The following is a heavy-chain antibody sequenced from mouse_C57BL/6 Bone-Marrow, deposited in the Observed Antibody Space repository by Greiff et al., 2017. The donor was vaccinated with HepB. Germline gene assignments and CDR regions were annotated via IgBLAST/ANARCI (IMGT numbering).Heavy chain of an antibody. CDR1: GYTFSDYG. D-gene: IGHD4-1*02. CDR3: ATQLGCYLYFEV. Sequence: EVQLLQSGGGLVKPGASLKLSCAASGYTFSDYGMHWVRQAPEKGLEWVAYISSGSSTIYYADTVKGRFTISRDNAKNTLFLQITSLRSEDTAMFYCATQLGCYLYFEVWATGTPLTVSS. V-gene: IGHV5-17*01. CDR2: ISSGSSTI. J-gene: IGHJ1*03.